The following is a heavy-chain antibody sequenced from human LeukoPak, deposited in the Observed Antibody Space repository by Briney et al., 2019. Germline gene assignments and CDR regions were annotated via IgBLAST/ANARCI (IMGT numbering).Heavy chain of an antibody. CDR2: IYYSGST. Sequence: SETLSLTCTVSGGSISSGDYYWSWIRQPPGKGLEWIGYIYYSGSTYYNPSLKSRVTMSVDTSKNQFSLKLSSVTAADTAVYYCARDQSGYDPPHYYYYGMDVWGQGTTVTVSS. V-gene: IGHV4-30-4*01. J-gene: IGHJ6*02. CDR3: ARDQSGYDPPHYYYYGMDV. CDR1: GGSISSGDYY. D-gene: IGHD5-12*01.